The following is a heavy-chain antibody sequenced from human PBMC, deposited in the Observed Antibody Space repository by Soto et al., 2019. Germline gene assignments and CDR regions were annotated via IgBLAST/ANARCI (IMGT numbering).Heavy chain of an antibody. CDR1: GGSLGSYY. V-gene: IGHV4-59*01. CDR3: ARDGDGRVTTNPYYYGMDV. Sequence: XGTLSLTCTVSGGSLGSYYWSWIRQPPGTGLEWIGYVFYTGRANYNASLKSRVSISLDTSNYQFSLKLSSVTAADTAVYYCARDGDGRVTTNPYYYGMDVWGQGTTVTVSS. D-gene: IGHD4-17*01. CDR2: VFYTGRA. J-gene: IGHJ6*02.